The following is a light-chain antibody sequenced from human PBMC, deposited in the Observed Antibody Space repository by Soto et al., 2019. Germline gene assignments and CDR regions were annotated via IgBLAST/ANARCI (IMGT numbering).Light chain of an antibody. Sequence: DIVMTQSPDSLAVSLGERAPINCKPSQSVLYSSNDKNFLNWYQQKPGQPPKLLIYWASTRESGVPDRFSGSGSGTDFTHTISSLQAEDVAVYYCHQYYSTPWTFGQGTKVESK. J-gene: IGKJ1*01. CDR2: WAS. CDR3: HQYYSTPWT. CDR1: QSVLYSSNDKNF. V-gene: IGKV4-1*01.